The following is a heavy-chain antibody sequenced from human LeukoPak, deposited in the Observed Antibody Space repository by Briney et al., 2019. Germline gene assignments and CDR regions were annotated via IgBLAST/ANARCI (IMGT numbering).Heavy chain of an antibody. D-gene: IGHD5-12*01. Sequence: PGGSLRLSCAASRFTFSSYAMSWVRQAPGKGLEWVSAISGSGGSTYYADSVKGRFTISRDNSKNTLYLQMNSLRAEDTAVYYCAKLQVATSWESDYWGQGTLVTVSS. J-gene: IGHJ4*02. CDR2: ISGSGGST. CDR1: RFTFSSYA. CDR3: AKLQVATSWESDY. V-gene: IGHV3-23*01.